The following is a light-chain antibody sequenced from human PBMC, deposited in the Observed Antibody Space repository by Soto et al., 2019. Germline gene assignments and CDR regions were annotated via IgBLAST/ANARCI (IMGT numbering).Light chain of an antibody. CDR1: SSDVGGYNY. CDR3: SSYTSGSTLVV. J-gene: IGLJ2*01. CDR2: EVS. Sequence: QSALTQPASVSGSPGQSITISCTGTSSDVGGYNYVSWYQQHSGKAPKLMIYEVSNRPSGVSNRFSGSRSGNTASLTISGLQAEDEDDYYCSSYTSGSTLVVFGGGTKLTVL. V-gene: IGLV2-14*01.